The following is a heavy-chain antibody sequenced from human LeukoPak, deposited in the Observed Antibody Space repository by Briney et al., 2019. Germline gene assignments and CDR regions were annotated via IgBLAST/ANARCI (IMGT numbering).Heavy chain of an antibody. V-gene: IGHV1-2*02. D-gene: IGHD3-10*01. Sequence: ASVKVSCKTSGYTFTSYGISWVRQAPGQGLDWMGWINPNSGDSNYAQKFQGRVTMTRDTSISTAYMELSRLRSDDTAVYYCTSFGESHYWGQGTLVTVSS. CDR3: TSFGESHY. CDR1: GYTFTSYG. J-gene: IGHJ4*02. CDR2: INPNSGDS.